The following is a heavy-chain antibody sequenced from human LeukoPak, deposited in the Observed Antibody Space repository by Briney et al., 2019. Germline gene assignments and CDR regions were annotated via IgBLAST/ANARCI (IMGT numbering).Heavy chain of an antibody. Sequence: GGSLRLSCAASGFTFSRFAMSWVRQAPGKGLEWVSSISGSGDTTYYADSVKGRFTISRDNSKNTLYLQMNSLRAEDTAVYYCAKRGPAGAGKSPDYFEYWGQGTLVTVSS. CDR2: ISGSGDTT. CDR1: GFTFSRFA. J-gene: IGHJ4*02. V-gene: IGHV3-23*01. D-gene: IGHD6-19*01. CDR3: AKRGPAGAGKSPDYFEY.